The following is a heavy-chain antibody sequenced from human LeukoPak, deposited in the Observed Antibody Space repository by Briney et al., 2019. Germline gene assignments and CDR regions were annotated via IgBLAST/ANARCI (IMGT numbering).Heavy chain of an antibody. CDR3: ATFVKLVYYDSSGYYSTDPYYFDY. Sequence: ASVKVSCKASGYTFTGYYMHWVRQAPGQGLERMGRINPNSGGTNYAQKFQGRVTMTRDTSISTAYMELSRLRSDDTAVYYCATFVKLVYYDSSGYYSTDPYYFDYWGQGTLVTVSS. CDR2: INPNSGGT. CDR1: GYTFTGYY. V-gene: IGHV1-2*06. D-gene: IGHD3-22*01. J-gene: IGHJ4*02.